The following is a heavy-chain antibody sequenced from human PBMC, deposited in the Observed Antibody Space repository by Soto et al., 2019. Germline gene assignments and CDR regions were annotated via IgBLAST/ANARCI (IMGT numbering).Heavy chain of an antibody. V-gene: IGHV4-59*01. CDR3: ARAPGSGSYYFDY. Sequence: SETLSLTCTVSGGSISSYYWSWIRQPPGKGLEWIGYIYYSGSTNYNPSLKSRVTISVDTSKNQFSLKLSSVTAADTAVYYCARAPGSGSYYFDYWGQGTLVTVS. J-gene: IGHJ4*02. CDR1: GGSISSYY. D-gene: IGHD3-10*01. CDR2: IYYSGST.